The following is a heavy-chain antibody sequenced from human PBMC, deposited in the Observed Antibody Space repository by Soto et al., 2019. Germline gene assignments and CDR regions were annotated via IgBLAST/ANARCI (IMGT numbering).Heavy chain of an antibody. CDR3: ARVQIVVVVGGTPADY. CDR2: INPYNGKT. J-gene: IGHJ4*02. V-gene: IGHV1-18*01. CDR1: GYIFSTHG. D-gene: IGHD2-15*01. Sequence: QVQLEQSGAEVKKSGASVKVSCKASGYIFSTHGINWVRQAPGQGLEWMGWINPYNGKTNYAQKFQGRVTMTTETSRKTAYMELRSLRSGDTAVYYCARVQIVVVVGGTPADYWGQGTLVTVSS.